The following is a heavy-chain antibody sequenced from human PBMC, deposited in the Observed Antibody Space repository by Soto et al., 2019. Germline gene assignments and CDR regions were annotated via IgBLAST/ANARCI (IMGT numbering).Heavy chain of an antibody. D-gene: IGHD1-1*01. V-gene: IGHV4-31*03. J-gene: IGHJ1*01. CDR3: ARGGTRAYFHH. CDR2: IYDSGST. Sequence: QVQLQESGPGLVKPSQTLSLTCTVSGGSISSGGYYWSWIRQHPGKGLEWIGSIYDSGSTYYNPSLKSRVTISVDAYKNQLSLKLASLTAADTAMYYCARGGTRAYFHHWGQGTLVTVSS. CDR1: GGSISSGGYY.